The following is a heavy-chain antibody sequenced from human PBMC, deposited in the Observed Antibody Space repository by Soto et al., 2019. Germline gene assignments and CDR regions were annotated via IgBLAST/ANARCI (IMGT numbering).Heavy chain of an antibody. CDR1: GGSISSYY. Sequence: SETLSLTCTVSGGSISSYYWSWIRQPPGKGLEWIGYIYYSGSTNYNPSLKSRVTISVDTSKNQFSLKLRSVTAADTAVYYCARDHTYGSGTPYWFDPWGQGTLVTVS. V-gene: IGHV4-59*01. CDR3: ARDHTYGSGTPYWFDP. J-gene: IGHJ5*02. D-gene: IGHD3-10*01. CDR2: IYYSGST.